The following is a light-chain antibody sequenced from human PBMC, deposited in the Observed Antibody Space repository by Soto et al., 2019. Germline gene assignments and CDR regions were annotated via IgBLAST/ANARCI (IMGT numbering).Light chain of an antibody. V-gene: IGLV2-23*02. Sequence: QSALTQPASVSGSPGQSITISCTGTSSDVGSYNLVSWYQQHPGKAPKLMISAVTKRPAGVSSRFSGSKSGNTASLTISGLQAEDEADYYCSSYAGFNTVIFGGGTKVT. J-gene: IGLJ2*01. CDR2: AVT. CDR3: SSYAGFNTVI. CDR1: SSDVGSYNL.